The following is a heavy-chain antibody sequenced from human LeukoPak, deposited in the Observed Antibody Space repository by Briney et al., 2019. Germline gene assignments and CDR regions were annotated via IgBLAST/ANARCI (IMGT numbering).Heavy chain of an antibody. CDR3: ARGRIHEGYFDY. CDR1: GFTFSSYA. D-gene: IGHD5-18*01. J-gene: IGHJ4*02. CDR2: ISYDGSNK. Sequence: GGSLRLSCAASGFTFSSYAMHWVRQAPGKGLEWVAVISYDGSNKYYADSVKGRFTISRDNSKNTLYLQMNSLRAEDTAVYYCARGRIHEGYFDYWGQGTLVTVSS. V-gene: IGHV3-30-3*01.